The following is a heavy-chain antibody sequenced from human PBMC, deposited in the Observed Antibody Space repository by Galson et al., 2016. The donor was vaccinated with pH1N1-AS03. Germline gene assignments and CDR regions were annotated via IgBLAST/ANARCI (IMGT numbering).Heavy chain of an antibody. J-gene: IGHJ4*02. D-gene: IGHD3-10*01. CDR3: ARGLTYHFGSGSVF. Sequence: SVKVSCKASGGTLNDYAVNWVRQAPGQGLEWMGGISPIFGSANHAQKFQGRVTITADIFTNKAYMEWSGLSSEDTAVYYCARGLTYHFGSGSVFWGQGTLVTVSS. CDR1: GGTLNDYA. CDR2: ISPIFGSA. V-gene: IGHV1-69*06.